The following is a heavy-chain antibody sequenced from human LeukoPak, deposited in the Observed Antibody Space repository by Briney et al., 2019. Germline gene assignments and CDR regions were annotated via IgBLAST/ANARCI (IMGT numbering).Heavy chain of an antibody. J-gene: IGHJ4*02. Sequence: GGSLRLSCAASGFTFSSYSMNWVRQAPGKGLEWVSSISSSSSYIYYADSVKGRFTISRDNAKNSLYLQMNSLRAEDTAVYYSATEGDYYDSSGYLRVDYWGQGTLVTVSS. CDR2: ISSSSSYI. CDR1: GFTFSSYS. D-gene: IGHD3-22*01. V-gene: IGHV3-21*01. CDR3: ATEGDYYDSSGYLRVDY.